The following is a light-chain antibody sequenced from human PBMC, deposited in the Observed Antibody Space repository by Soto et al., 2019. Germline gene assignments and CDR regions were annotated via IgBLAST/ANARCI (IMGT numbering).Light chain of an antibody. CDR1: SSDIGSYNY. V-gene: IGLV2-14*01. J-gene: IGLJ2*01. CDR2: EVS. Sequence: QSALTQPASVSGSPGQSITVSCTGSSSDIGSYNYVSWYQQYPGKAPKLMIYEVSHRPSGVSDRFSGSKSGSTASLTISGLQADDEGDYFCSSFTISRSVIFGGGTKLTVL. CDR3: SSFTISRSVI.